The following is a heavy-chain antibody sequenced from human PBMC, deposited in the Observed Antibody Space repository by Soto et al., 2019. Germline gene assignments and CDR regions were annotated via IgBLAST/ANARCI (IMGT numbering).Heavy chain of an antibody. CDR2: IYSGGST. D-gene: IGHD6-19*01. CDR1: GFTVSSNY. V-gene: IGHV3-53*01. J-gene: IGHJ6*02. Sequence: GGSLRLSCAASGFTVSSNYMSWVRQAPGKGLEWVSVIYSGGSTYYADSVKGRFTISRDNSKNTLYLQMNSLRAEDTAVYYCATSAGYSSGWYEAYYYGMDVWGQGTTVTVSS. CDR3: ATSAGYSSGWYEAYYYGMDV.